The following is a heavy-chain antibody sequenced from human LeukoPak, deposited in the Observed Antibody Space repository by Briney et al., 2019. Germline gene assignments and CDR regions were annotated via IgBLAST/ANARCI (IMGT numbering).Heavy chain of an antibody. D-gene: IGHD3-9*01. Sequence: SETLSLTCTVSGGSISSSSYYWGWLRQPPGKGLEWLGSIYYSGSTYYNPSLKSRVTISVDTSKNQFSLKLSSVTAADTAVYYCATKLRYFDWLPHFDYWGQGTLVTVAS. V-gene: IGHV4-39*07. CDR1: GGSISSSSYY. CDR3: ATKLRYFDWLPHFDY. CDR2: IYYSGST. J-gene: IGHJ4*02.